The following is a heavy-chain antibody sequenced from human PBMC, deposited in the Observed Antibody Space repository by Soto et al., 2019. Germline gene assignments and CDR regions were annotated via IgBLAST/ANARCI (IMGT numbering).Heavy chain of an antibody. Sequence: SLTCTVSGGSISSGGYYWSWIRQHPGKGLEWIGYIYYSGSTYYNPSLKSRVTISVDTSKNQFSLKLSSVTAADTAVYYCARYYYDSSEYYFDYWGQGTLVTVSS. CDR1: GGSISSGGYY. CDR2: IYYSGST. D-gene: IGHD3-22*01. V-gene: IGHV4-31*03. J-gene: IGHJ4*02. CDR3: ARYYYDSSEYYFDY.